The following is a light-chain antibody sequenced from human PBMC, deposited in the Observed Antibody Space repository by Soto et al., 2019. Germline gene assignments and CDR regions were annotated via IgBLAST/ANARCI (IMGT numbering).Light chain of an antibody. Sequence: IQMTQSPPSLSASVGDRVTITCQASHDIGNSLNWYQDKPGQAPKLVIYDAYNLETGVPSTFSGGGYGTHFTFTISSLRPEDIGTHYCQKSAHLPLFGPGTKVDIK. CDR2: DAY. V-gene: IGKV1-33*01. CDR1: HDIGNS. CDR3: QKSAHLPL. J-gene: IGKJ3*01.